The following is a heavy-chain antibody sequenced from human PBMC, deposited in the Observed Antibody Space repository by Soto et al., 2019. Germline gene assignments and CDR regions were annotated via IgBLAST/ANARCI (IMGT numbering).Heavy chain of an antibody. CDR2: IYPGDSDT. CDR1: GYSFTSYL. J-gene: IGHJ3*02. CDR3: ARQRDFYYDSSGYGAFDI. Sequence: GESLKIPWKGAGYSFTSYLIGWVRQMPGKGLEGSGIIYPGDSDTRYSPSFQGQVTISADKAISTAYLQWSSRESADTAMYYCARQRDFYYDSSGYGAFDIWGQGTMVTVSS. V-gene: IGHV5-51*01. D-gene: IGHD3-22*01.